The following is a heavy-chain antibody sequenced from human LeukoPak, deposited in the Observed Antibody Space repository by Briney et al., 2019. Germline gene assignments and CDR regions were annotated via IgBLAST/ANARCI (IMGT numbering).Heavy chain of an antibody. CDR2: VIPNSGGS. J-gene: IGHJ4*02. CDR3: ARGSYITSTDH. CDR1: GYTFTDYY. D-gene: IGHD1-1*01. Sequence: ASVKVSCKASGYTFTDYYMHWVRQAPGQGLEWMGWVIPNSGGSNYAQQFQGRATMTRDTSISTAYMELSRLTSDDTAVYYCARGSYITSTDHWGQGTLVTVSS. V-gene: IGHV1-2*02.